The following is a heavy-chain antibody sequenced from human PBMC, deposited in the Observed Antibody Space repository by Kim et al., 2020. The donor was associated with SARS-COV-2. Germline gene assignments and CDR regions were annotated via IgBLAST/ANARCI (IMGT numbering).Heavy chain of an antibody. D-gene: IGHD3-22*01. CDR3: ARDHSTYYFDSSGYYRAPPPEYYYYGMDV. V-gene: IGHV3-11*05. J-gene: IGHJ6*02. CDR1: GFTFSDYY. CDR2: ISSSSSYT. Sequence: GGSLRLSCAASGFTFSDYYMSWIRQAPGKGLEWVSYISSSSSYTNYADSVKGRFTISRDNAKNSLYLQMNSLRAEDTAVYYCARDHSTYYFDSSGYYRAPPPEYYYYGMDVWGQGTTVTVSS.